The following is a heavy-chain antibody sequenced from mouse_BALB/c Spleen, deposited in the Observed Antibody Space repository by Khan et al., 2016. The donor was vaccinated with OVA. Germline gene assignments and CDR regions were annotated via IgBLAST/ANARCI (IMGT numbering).Heavy chain of an antibody. D-gene: IGHD4-1*01. V-gene: IGHV1S136*01. CDR1: GSTFTNYV. Sequence: VQLQQPGPDLVKPGASVKMSCKASGSTFTNYVIHWVKQKPGQGLEWIGYINPDNDGIRFNEKFKGKATLTSDKSSSTAYLELSSLTSEDSAVYYCARDASNCDFSFAYWGQGTLVTVSA. CDR2: INPDNDGI. J-gene: IGHJ3*01. CDR3: ARDASNCDFSFAY.